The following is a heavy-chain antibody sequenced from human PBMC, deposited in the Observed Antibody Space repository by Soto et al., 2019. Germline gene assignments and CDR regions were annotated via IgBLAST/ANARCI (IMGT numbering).Heavy chain of an antibody. CDR1: GYTLTELS. J-gene: IGHJ6*02. Sequence: ASVKVSCKVSGYTLTELSMHWVQQAPGKGLEWMGGFDPEDGETIYAQKFQGRVTMTEDTSTDTAYMELSSLRSEDTAVYYCATSDPYDILTGYFPYYYYGMDVWGQGTTVTVSS. D-gene: IGHD3-9*01. CDR2: FDPEDGET. V-gene: IGHV1-24*01. CDR3: ATSDPYDILTGYFPYYYYGMDV.